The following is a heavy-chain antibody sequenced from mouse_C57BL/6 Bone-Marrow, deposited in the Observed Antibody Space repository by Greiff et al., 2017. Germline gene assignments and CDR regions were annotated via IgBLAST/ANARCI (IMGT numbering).Heavy chain of an antibody. CDR3: TRVSSIYYGNRAWFAY. V-gene: IGHV1-5*01. J-gene: IGHJ3*01. CDR1: GYTFTSYW. D-gene: IGHD2-1*01. Sequence: VQLQQSGTVLARPGASVKMSCKTSGYTFTSYWMHWVNQRPGQGLEWIGAIYPGNSDTSYNQKFKGKAKLTAVTSASTAYMELSSLTNEDSAVYYCTRVSSIYYGNRAWFAYWGQGTLVTVSA. CDR2: IYPGNSDT.